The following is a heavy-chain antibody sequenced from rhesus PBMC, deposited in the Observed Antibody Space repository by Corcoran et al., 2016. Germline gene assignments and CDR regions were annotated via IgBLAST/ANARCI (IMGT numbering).Heavy chain of an antibody. Sequence: QVQLQESGPGLVKPSETLSLTCAVSGGSISPYYWNWIRQPPGEGLEWIGYIGGRSGTTYNNPSVKSRVTMSTDTSKNQFSLKLSSVTAADTAVYYCAINGGDGGFDVWGAGVLVTVSS. J-gene: IGHJ5-1*01. V-gene: IGHV4-165*02. CDR2: IGGRSGTT. CDR1: GGSISPYY. D-gene: IGHD2-33*01. CDR3: AINGGDGGFDV.